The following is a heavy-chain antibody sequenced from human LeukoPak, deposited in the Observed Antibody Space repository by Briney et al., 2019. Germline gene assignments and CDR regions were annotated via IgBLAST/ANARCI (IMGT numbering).Heavy chain of an antibody. CDR1: GGSFSGYY. V-gene: IGHV4-34*01. D-gene: IGHD2-15*01. CDR2: INHSGST. Sequence: SSETLSLTCAVYGGSFSGYYWSWIRQPPGKGLEWIGEINHSGSTNYNPSLKSRVTISVDTSKNQFSLKLSSVTAADTAVYYCARGPRYDCSGGSCYGPFDYWGQGTLVTVSS. CDR3: ARGPRYDCSGGSCYGPFDY. J-gene: IGHJ4*02.